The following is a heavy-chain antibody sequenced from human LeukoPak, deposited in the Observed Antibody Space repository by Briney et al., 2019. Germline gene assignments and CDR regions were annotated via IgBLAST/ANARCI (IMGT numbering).Heavy chain of an antibody. CDR3: ARDHTAMATYYFDY. V-gene: IGHV3-30*04. CDR1: GFTFSSYA. Sequence: GGSLRLSCAASGFTFSSYAMHWVRQAPGKGLEWVAVISYDGRNKYYADSVKGRFTISRDNSKNTLYLQMNSLRVEDTAVYYCARDHTAMATYYFDYWGQGTLVTVSS. D-gene: IGHD5-18*01. CDR2: ISYDGRNK. J-gene: IGHJ4*02.